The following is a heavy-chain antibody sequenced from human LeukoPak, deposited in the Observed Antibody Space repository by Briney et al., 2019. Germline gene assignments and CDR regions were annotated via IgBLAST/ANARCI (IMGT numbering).Heavy chain of an antibody. CDR3: ARDFPYYYDSSGYYLD. D-gene: IGHD3-22*01. CDR1: GYTFTGYY. V-gene: IGHV1-2*02. CDR2: INPNSGGT. J-gene: IGHJ4*02. Sequence: ASVKVSCKASGYTFTGYYMHWVRQAPGQGLEWMGWINPNSGGTNYAQKFQGRVTMTRDTSISTAYMELSRLISDDTAVYYCARDFPYYYDSSGYYLDWGQGTLVTVSS.